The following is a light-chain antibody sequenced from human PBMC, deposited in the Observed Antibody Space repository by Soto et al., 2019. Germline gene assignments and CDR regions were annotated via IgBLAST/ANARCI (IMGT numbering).Light chain of an antibody. Sequence: QSVLTQPPSVSGAPGPRVTISCTGSSSNIGAGYDVHWYQQLPGTDPKLLIYGNSNRPSGVPDRFSGSKSGTSASLAITGLQAEDEADYYGQSYDSSLSALVVFGGGTKLTVL. J-gene: IGLJ2*01. CDR3: QSYDSSLSALVV. V-gene: IGLV1-40*01. CDR2: GNS. CDR1: SSNIGAGYD.